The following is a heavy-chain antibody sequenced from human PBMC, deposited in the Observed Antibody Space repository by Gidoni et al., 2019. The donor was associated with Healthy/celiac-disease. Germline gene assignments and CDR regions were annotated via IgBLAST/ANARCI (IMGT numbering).Heavy chain of an antibody. Sequence: QVQLQESGPGLVKPSETLSLTCTVSGYAIRRGYYWGWIRQPPGKGLEWIGSIYHSGSTYSNPSLKSRVTISVDTSKNQFSLKLSSVTAADTAVYYCARGAFLWFGELSLDYWGQGTLVTVSS. CDR3: ARGAFLWFGELSLDY. D-gene: IGHD3-10*01. V-gene: IGHV4-38-2*02. CDR1: GYAIRRGYY. CDR2: IYHSGST. J-gene: IGHJ4*02.